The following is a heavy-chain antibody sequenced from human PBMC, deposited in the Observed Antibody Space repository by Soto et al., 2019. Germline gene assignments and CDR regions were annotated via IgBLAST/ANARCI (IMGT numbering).Heavy chain of an antibody. J-gene: IGHJ6*02. V-gene: IGHV3-64D*06. CDR3: VNGGYCSGGSCPLDLYYYYYGMDV. D-gene: IGHD2-15*01. Sequence: GGSLRLSCSASGFTFSSYAMHWVRQAPGKGLEYVSAISRNGGSTYYADSVKGRFTISRDNSKNTLYLQMSSLRAEDTAVYYCVNGGYCSGGSCPLDLYYYYYGMDVWGQGTTVTVSS. CDR1: GFTFSSYA. CDR2: ISRNGGST.